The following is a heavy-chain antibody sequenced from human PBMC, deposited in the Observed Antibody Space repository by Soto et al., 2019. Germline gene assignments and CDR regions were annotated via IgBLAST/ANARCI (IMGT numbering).Heavy chain of an antibody. D-gene: IGHD3-22*01. Sequence: GGSLRLSCAASGFTFSTYSMSWVRQAPGKGLEWVSYISSSSSTIFYTDSVKGRFTVSRDNAKNSLYLQMNRLRAEDTAVYYWARPTYYYDSSGPPAYWGQGTLVTVSS. J-gene: IGHJ4*02. V-gene: IGHV3-48*01. CDR3: ARPTYYYDSSGPPAY. CDR1: GFTFSTYS. CDR2: ISSSSSTI.